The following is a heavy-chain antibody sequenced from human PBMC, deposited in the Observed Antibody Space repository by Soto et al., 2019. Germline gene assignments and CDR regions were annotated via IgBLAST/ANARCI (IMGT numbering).Heavy chain of an antibody. J-gene: IGHJ5*01. CDR3: AKDRIALVRDPLGNWFDS. Sequence: GGSLRLSCEASGFNFRSYGMHWVRQAPGKGLEWVAITSYDGSTKYYADSVKGRFTIPRDNSKDTLELQMDSLRAEDTAVYYCAKDRIALVRDPLGNWFDSWGQATLVAVSS. V-gene: IGHV3-30*18. CDR1: GFNFRSYG. D-gene: IGHD3-10*01. CDR2: TSYDGSTK.